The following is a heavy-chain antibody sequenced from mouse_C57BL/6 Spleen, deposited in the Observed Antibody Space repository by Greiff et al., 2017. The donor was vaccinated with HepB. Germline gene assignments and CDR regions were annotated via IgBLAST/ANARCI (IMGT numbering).Heavy chain of an antibody. V-gene: IGHV5-9*01. J-gene: IGHJ2*01. Sequence: EVKLQESGGGLVKPGGSLKLSCAASGFTFSSYTMSWVRQTPEKRLEWVATISGGGGNTYYPDSVKGRFTISRDNAKNTLYLQMSSLRSEDTALYYCAGQGNDYLDYWGQGTTLTVSS. CDR3: AGQGNDYLDY. CDR2: ISGGGGNT. D-gene: IGHD2-3*01. CDR1: GFTFSSYT.